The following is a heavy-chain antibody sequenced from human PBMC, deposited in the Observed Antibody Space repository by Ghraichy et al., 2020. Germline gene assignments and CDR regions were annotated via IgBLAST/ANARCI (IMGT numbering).Heavy chain of an antibody. V-gene: IGHV3-30-3*01. D-gene: IGHD5-18*01. J-gene: IGHJ6*02. Sequence: GGSLRLSCAASGFTFSSYAMHWVRQAPGRGLEWVAVISYDGSNKYYADSVKGRFTISRDNSKNTLYLQMNSLRAEDTAVYYCARGRGYSYGYYYYGMDVWGQGTTVTVSS. CDR1: GFTFSSYA. CDR3: ARGRGYSYGYYYYGMDV. CDR2: ISYDGSNK.